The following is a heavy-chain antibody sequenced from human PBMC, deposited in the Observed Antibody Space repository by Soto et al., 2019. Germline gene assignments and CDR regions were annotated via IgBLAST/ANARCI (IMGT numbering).Heavy chain of an antibody. CDR2: IWYDGSNK. J-gene: IGHJ3*02. CDR1: GFTFSSYG. V-gene: IGHV3-33*01. Sequence: AGGSLRLSCAASGFTFSSYGMHWVRQAPGKGLEWVAVIWYDGSNKYYADSVKGRFTISRDNSKNTLYLQMNSLRAEDTAVYYCAGDWRTGAFDIWGQGTMVTVSS. CDR3: AGDWRTGAFDI.